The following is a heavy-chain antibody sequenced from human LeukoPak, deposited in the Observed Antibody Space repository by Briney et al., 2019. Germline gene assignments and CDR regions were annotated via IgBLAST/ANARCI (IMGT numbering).Heavy chain of an antibody. CDR3: ARFSGYSTYGSFDY. CDR1: GGTFSSYA. V-gene: IGHV1-69*13. Sequence: ASVKVFCKASGGTFSSYAISWVRQATGQGLEWMGGIIPIFGTANYAQKFQGRVTITAGESTSTAYMELSSLRSEDTAVYYCARFSGYSTYGSFDYWGQGTLVTVSS. CDR2: IIPIFGTA. J-gene: IGHJ4*02. D-gene: IGHD6-13*01.